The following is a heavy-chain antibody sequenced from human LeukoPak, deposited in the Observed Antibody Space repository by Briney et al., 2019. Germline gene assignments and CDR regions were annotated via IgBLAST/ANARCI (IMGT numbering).Heavy chain of an antibody. V-gene: IGHV4-59*01. D-gene: IGHD2-2*02. CDR2: IYYSGST. Sequence: SETLSLTXTVSGGSISSYYWSWIRQPPGKGLEWIGYIYYSGSTNYNPSLKSRVTISVDTSKNQFSLKLSSVTAADTAVYYYARADCSSTSCYRSYYYYMDVWGKGTTVTVSS. J-gene: IGHJ6*03. CDR3: ARADCSSTSCYRSYYYYMDV. CDR1: GGSISSYY.